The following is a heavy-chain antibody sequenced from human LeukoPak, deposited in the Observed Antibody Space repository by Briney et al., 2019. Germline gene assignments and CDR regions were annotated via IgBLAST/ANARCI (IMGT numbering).Heavy chain of an antibody. V-gene: IGHV3-21*01. J-gene: IGHJ4*02. CDR3: ARAPEYCGGDCYSDY. CDR1: GFTFSSYS. Sequence: GGSLRLSCAASGFTFSSYSMSWVRQAPGKGLEWVSSISSSSYIYYADSVKGRFTISRDNAKNSLYLQMNSLRAEDTAVYYCARAPEYCGGDCYSDYWGQGTLVTVSS. D-gene: IGHD2-21*02. CDR2: ISSSSYI.